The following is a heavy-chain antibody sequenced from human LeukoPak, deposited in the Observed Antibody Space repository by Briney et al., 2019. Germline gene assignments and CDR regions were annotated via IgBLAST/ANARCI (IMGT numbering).Heavy chain of an antibody. D-gene: IGHD2-2*01. CDR2: IRYDGSNK. J-gene: IGHJ4*02. CDR1: GFTFSNAW. Sequence: GGSLRLSCAASGFTFSNAWMNWVRQAPGKGLEWVAFIRYDGSNKYYADSVKGRFTISRDNSKNTLYLQMNSLRAEDTAVYYCATSLKGGYCSSTSCYGGDYWGQGTLVTVSS. V-gene: IGHV3-30*02. CDR3: ATSLKGGYCSSTSCYGGDY.